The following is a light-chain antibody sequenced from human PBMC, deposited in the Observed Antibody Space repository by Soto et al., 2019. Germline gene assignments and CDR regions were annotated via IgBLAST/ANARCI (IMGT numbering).Light chain of an antibody. Sequence: QSALTQPASVSGSPGQSTTMSCTGTSSDIGGYNYVSWYQQLPGEAPKLIIYDVSDRPSGVSTRFSGSKSGNTASLTISGLQAEDEGDYYCSSFTSRHTDVFGTGTKLTVL. CDR1: SSDIGGYNY. V-gene: IGLV2-14*01. CDR2: DVS. J-gene: IGLJ1*01. CDR3: SSFTSRHTDV.